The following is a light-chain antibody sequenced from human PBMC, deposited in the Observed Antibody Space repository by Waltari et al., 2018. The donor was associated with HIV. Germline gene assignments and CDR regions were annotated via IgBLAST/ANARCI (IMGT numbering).Light chain of an antibody. CDR3: AAWDDSLSGWV. CDR1: RSNIGRDY. V-gene: IGLV1-47*01. J-gene: IGLJ3*02. Sequence: QSVLTQPPSASGTPGQRITISCLGTRSNIGRDYASWYQQHPGAAPKLLIYRSEQRPSGVPDRFSGSKSGTSASLAISGLRSEDEADYYCAAWDDSLSGWVFGGGTKLTVL. CDR2: RSE.